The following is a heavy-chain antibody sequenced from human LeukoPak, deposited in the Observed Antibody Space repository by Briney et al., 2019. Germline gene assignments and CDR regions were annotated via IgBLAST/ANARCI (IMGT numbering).Heavy chain of an antibody. Sequence: GLEWIGYIYHSGSTYYNPSLKSRVTISVDRSKNQFSLKLSSVTAADTAVYYCARRYSGYRNIYYYGMDVWGQGTTVTVSS. V-gene: IGHV4-30-2*01. D-gene: IGHD5-12*01. CDR2: IYHSGST. J-gene: IGHJ6*02. CDR3: ARRYSGYRNIYYYGMDV.